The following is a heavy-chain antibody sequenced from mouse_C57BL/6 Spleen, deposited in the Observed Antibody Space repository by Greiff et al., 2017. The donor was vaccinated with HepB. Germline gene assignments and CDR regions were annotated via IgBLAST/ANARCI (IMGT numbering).Heavy chain of an antibody. CDR1: GFNIKDDY. J-gene: IGHJ1*03. Sequence: VQLLQSGAELVRPGASVKLSCTASGFNIKDDYMHWVKQRPEQGLEWIGWIDPENGDTEYASKFQGKATITADTSSNTAYLQLSSLTSEDTAVYYCTRWLLRYFDVWGTGTTVTVSS. CDR2: IDPENGDT. CDR3: TRWLLRYFDV. D-gene: IGHD2-3*01. V-gene: IGHV14-4*01.